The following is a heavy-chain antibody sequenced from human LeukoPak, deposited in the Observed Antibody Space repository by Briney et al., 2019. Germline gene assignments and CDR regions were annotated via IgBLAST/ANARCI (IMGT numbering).Heavy chain of an antibody. Sequence: GGSLRLSCAASEFTFSNAWMSWVRQAPGKGLEWVGRIKSKTDGGTTDYAAPVKGRFTISRDDSKNTLYLQMNSLKTEDTAVYYCARARGPYDILTGLPNWGQGTLVTVSS. D-gene: IGHD3-9*01. CDR2: IKSKTDGGTT. J-gene: IGHJ4*02. CDR1: EFTFSNAW. CDR3: ARARGPYDILTGLPN. V-gene: IGHV3-15*01.